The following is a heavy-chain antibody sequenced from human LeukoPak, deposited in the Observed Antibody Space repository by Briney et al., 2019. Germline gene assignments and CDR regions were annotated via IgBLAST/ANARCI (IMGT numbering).Heavy chain of an antibody. CDR1: GGSISHYY. V-gene: IGHV4-4*07. J-gene: IGHJ3*02. CDR2: LYTGGIT. CDR3: ATWSSGYYFGAFDI. Sequence: SETLSLTCTVSGGSISHYYWNWIRQSAGMRLEWIGRLYTGGITEYNPSLKSRVTMSVDTSKSQFSLEVRSVTAADTALYYCATWSSGYYFGAFDIWGQGTMVTVSS. D-gene: IGHD3-22*01.